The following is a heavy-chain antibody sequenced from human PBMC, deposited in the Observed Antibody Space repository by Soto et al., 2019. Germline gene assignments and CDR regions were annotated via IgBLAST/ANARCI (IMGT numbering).Heavy chain of an antibody. CDR2: IVVGSGNT. Sequence: SVKVSCKASGFTFTSSAMQWVRQARGQRLEWIGWIVVGSGNTNYAQKFQERVTITRDMSASTAYMELSSLRSEDTAVYYCAAAPSIAAAGSTSDAFDIWGQGTMVTVSS. J-gene: IGHJ3*02. V-gene: IGHV1-58*02. D-gene: IGHD6-13*01. CDR3: AAAPSIAAAGSTSDAFDI. CDR1: GFTFTSSA.